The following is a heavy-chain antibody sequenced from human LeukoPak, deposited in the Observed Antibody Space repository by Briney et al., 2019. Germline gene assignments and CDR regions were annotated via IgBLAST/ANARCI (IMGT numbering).Heavy chain of an antibody. D-gene: IGHD3-22*01. CDR1: GYSFTSYW. CDR2: IYPGDSDT. V-gene: IGHV5-51*01. Sequence: GESLKISCKGSGYSFTSYWIGWVRQMPGKGLEWMGIIYPGDSDTRYSPSFQGQVTISADKSISTAYLQWSSLKASDTAMYYRARLPRYYDSSGYQYYYYGMDVWGQGTTVTVSS. J-gene: IGHJ6*02. CDR3: ARLPRYYDSSGYQYYYYGMDV.